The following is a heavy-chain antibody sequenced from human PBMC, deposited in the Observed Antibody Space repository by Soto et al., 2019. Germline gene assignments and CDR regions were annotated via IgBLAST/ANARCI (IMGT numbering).Heavy chain of an antibody. V-gene: IGHV5-51*01. J-gene: IGHJ6*02. CDR2: VYPGDSDT. Sequence: GEPLKISGKGSGYSFTSYWIGWVRQMPGKGLEWMGIVYPGDSDTRYSPSFQGQVTISADKSISTAYLQWSSLKASDTAMYYCARGSEGYCSSTSCYYYYGMDVWGQGTTVTVSS. D-gene: IGHD2-2*01. CDR3: ARGSEGYCSSTSCYYYYGMDV. CDR1: GYSFTSYW.